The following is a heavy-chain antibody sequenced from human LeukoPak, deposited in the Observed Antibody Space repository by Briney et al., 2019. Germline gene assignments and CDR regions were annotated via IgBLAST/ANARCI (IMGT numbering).Heavy chain of an antibody. D-gene: IGHD3-10*01. J-gene: IGHJ5*02. CDR3: ARAPITMVRGVIIMGFDP. CDR1: GGTFSSYA. V-gene: IGHV1-69*04. Sequence: SVKVSCKASGGTFSSYAISWVRQAPGQGLEWMGRIIPILGIANYAQKFQGRVTITADKSTSTAYMELSSLRSEDTAVYYCARAPITMVRGVIIMGFDPWGQGTLVTVSS. CDR2: IIPILGIA.